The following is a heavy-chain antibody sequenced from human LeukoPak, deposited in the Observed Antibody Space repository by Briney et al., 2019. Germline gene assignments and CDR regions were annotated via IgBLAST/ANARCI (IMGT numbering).Heavy chain of an antibody. CDR1: GYTLTSYD. CDR3: ASGGFNCSSTSCHLYYYYYMDV. J-gene: IGHJ6*03. D-gene: IGHD2-2*01. V-gene: IGHV1-69*06. Sequence: GASVKVSCKASGYTLTSYDINWVRQAPGQGLEWMGGIMPVFGTADYAQNFQGRVTITADKSTSTAYMELSSLRSEDTAVYYCASGGFNCSSTSCHLYYYYYMDVWGKGTTVTVSS. CDR2: IMPVFGTA.